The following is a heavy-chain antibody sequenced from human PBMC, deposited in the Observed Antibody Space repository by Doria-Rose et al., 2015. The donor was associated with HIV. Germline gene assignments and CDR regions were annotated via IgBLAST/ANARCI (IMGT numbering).Heavy chain of an antibody. Sequence: QVQLQESGAEVKKPGASVKVSCKASGYTFTSYDINWMRQATGQGLEWMGWMNPNSGNTDYAQRFQGRVTMTRNTSISTAYMELSSLGSEDTAVYYCARGQLAEFDYWGQGTLVTVSS. V-gene: IGHV1-8*02. J-gene: IGHJ4*02. CDR3: ARGQLAEFDY. CDR1: GYTFTSYD. CDR2: MNPNSGNT. D-gene: IGHD2-2*01.